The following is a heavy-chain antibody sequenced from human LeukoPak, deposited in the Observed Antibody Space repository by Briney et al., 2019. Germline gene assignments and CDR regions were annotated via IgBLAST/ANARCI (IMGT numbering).Heavy chain of an antibody. Sequence: SETLSLTCAVSGGSISSSNWWSWVRQPPGKGLEWIGEIYHSGSTNYNPSPKSRVTISVDKSKNQFSLKLSSVTAADTAVYYCAARCYDYVWGSPFDYWGQGTLVTVSS. CDR3: AARCYDYVWGSPFDY. CDR1: GGSISSSNW. J-gene: IGHJ4*02. CDR2: IYHSGST. V-gene: IGHV4-4*02. D-gene: IGHD3-16*01.